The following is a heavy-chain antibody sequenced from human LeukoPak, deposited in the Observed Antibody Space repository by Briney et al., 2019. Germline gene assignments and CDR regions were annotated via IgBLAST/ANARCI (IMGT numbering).Heavy chain of an antibody. Sequence: SETLSLTCTVSGGSISSGSYYWSWIRQPAGKGLEWIGRIYTSGSTNYNPSLKSRVTISVDTSKNQFSLKLSSVTAADTAVYYCARDRVSWHYCDYWGQGTLLTVSS. CDR2: IYTSGST. D-gene: IGHD5/OR15-5a*01. CDR1: GGSISSGSYY. CDR3: ARDRVSWHYCDY. J-gene: IGHJ4*02. V-gene: IGHV4-61*02.